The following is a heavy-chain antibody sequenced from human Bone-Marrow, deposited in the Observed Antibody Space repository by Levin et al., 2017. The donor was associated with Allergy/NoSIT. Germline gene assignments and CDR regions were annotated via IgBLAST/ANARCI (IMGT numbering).Heavy chain of an antibody. Sequence: SQTLSLTCSVSGASITSGDHYWSWIRQSPGKGLEWIGYIYYSGSTYYNPSLMTRITISLDPSKNHFSLKLRSVTVADTAVYYCASLSYYYGSGTHPDEDYWGQGALVIVSS. CDR3: ASLSYYYGSGTHPDEDY. J-gene: IGHJ4*02. CDR2: IYYSGST. D-gene: IGHD3-10*01. V-gene: IGHV4-30-4*01. CDR1: GASITSGDHY.